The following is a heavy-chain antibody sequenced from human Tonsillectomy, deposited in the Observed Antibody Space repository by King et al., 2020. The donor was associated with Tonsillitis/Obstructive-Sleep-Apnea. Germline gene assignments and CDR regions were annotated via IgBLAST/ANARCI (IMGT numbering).Heavy chain of an antibody. CDR3: ARDARGDFDL. D-gene: IGHD4-17*01. Sequence: VQLVESGGGLVQPGGSLRVSCAASGFTFSSYDMHWVRQATGNGLEWVSAIGTAGDTYYPGSVKGRFTISRENAKNSLYLQMNSLGAGDTAVYYCARDARGDFDLWGQGTLVTVSS. J-gene: IGHJ5*02. CDR1: GFTFSSYD. CDR2: IGTAGDT. V-gene: IGHV3-13*01.